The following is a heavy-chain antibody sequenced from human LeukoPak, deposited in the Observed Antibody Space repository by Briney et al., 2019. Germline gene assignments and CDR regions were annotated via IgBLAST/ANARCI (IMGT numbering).Heavy chain of an antibody. CDR2: IAYDGSNK. D-gene: IGHD5-18*01. V-gene: IGHV3-30*03. Sequence: GGSLRLSCAASGFTFSTSGMHWVRQAPGKGLEWVAVIAYDGSNKCCADSVKGRFTISRDNSKNTLFLQMNSLRAEDKAVYYCSREGYSYGGGHWVDPWGQGTLVSVSS. CDR1: GFTFSTSG. CDR3: SREGYSYGGGHWVDP. J-gene: IGHJ5*02.